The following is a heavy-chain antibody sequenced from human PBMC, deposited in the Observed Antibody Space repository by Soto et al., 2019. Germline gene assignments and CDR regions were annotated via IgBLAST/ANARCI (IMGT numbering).Heavy chain of an antibody. CDR2: IYTSGST. D-gene: IGHD6-6*01. Sequence: PSETLSLTCTVSGGSISSYYCSWIRQPAGKGLEWIGRIYTSGSTNYNPSLKSRVTMSVDTSKNQFSLKLSSVTAADTAVYYCARAARPGYYYYYYGMDVWGQGTTVTVSS. CDR3: ARAARPGYYYYYYGMDV. V-gene: IGHV4-4*07. J-gene: IGHJ6*02. CDR1: GGSISSYY.